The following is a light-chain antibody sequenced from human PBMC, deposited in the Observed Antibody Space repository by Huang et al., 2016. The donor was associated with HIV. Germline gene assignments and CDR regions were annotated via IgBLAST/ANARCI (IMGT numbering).Light chain of an antibody. CDR3: LQHHTYPYT. CDR2: GAF. CDR1: QDINNY. V-gene: IGKV1-17*03. J-gene: IGKJ2*01. Sequence: DIEVTQSPSAMSASVGDRVNISCRTSQDINNYLAWFQQKPGKVPKRLIYGAFNLQNGVPSRFSGSGSETEFTLTISNLQPEDFATYYCLQHHTYPYTFGQGTKLDI.